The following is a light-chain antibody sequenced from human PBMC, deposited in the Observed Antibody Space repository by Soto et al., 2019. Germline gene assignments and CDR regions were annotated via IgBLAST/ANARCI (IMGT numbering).Light chain of an antibody. CDR2: DVS. CDR1: STDVGRYNY. CDR3: TSYTSDSTYV. Sequence: QSALTQPASVSGSPGQSITISCTRTSTDVGRYNYVSWYQQHPGKAPKLMVYDVSNRPSWVSNRFSGSKSGITASLTISGLQAEDEADYYCTSYTSDSTYVFGTGTKVTVL. V-gene: IGLV2-14*01. J-gene: IGLJ1*01.